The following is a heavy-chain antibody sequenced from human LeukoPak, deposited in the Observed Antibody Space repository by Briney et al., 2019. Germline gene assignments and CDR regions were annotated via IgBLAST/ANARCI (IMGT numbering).Heavy chain of an antibody. J-gene: IGHJ4*02. CDR3: ARHGAGWFGGLSPNFDY. CDR2: IYYSGST. D-gene: IGHD3-10*01. Sequence: SETLSLTCTVSGGSISSYYWSWIRQPPGKGLEWIGYIYYSGSTNYNPSLKSRVTISVDTSKNQFSLKLSSVTAADTAVYYCARHGAGWFGGLSPNFDYWGQGTLVTVSS. V-gene: IGHV4-59*08. CDR1: GGSISSYY.